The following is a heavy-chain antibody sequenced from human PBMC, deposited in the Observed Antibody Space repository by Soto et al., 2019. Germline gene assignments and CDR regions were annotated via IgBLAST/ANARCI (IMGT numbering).Heavy chain of an antibody. CDR2: ISGSGGST. CDR1: GFTFSSYA. J-gene: IGHJ4*02. V-gene: IGHV3-23*01. Sequence: GSLRLSCAASGFTFSSYAMSWVRQAPGKGMERVSAISGSGGSTYYADSVKSRFTISRDNSKNTLYLQMNSLRDEDTAVYYCAKGRVMITFGGVIVPFGYWGQGTLVTVSS. CDR3: AKGRVMITFGGVIVPFGY. D-gene: IGHD3-16*02.